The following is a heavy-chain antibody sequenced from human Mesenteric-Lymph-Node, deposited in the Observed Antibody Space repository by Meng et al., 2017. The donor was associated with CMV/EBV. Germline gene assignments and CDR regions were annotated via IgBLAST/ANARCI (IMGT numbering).Heavy chain of an antibody. CDR2: INPNSGVS. Sequence: QVQLVQSRAEVGKPGSSVMVSCKASGYPFTDFYIHWVRQAPGQGLEWMGRINPNSGVSNSAQNFQGRVTMTRDTSISTAYMELGRLTSDDTAVYYCARDNVNPEGFDPWGQGTLVTVSS. J-gene: IGHJ5*02. CDR3: ARDNVNPEGFDP. V-gene: IGHV1-2*06. CDR1: GYPFTDFY. D-gene: IGHD2/OR15-2a*01.